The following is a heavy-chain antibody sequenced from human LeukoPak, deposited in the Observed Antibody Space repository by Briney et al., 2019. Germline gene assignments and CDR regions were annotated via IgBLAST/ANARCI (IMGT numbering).Heavy chain of an antibody. CDR3: ARVPYYYGSGSYFDY. J-gene: IGHJ4*02. V-gene: IGHV4-30-4*01. Sequence: SETLSLTRTVSGGSISSGDYYWSWIRQPPGKGLEWIGYIYYSGSTYYNPSLKSRVTISVDTSKNQFSLKLSSVTAADTAVYYCARVPYYYGSGSYFDYWGQGTLVTVSS. D-gene: IGHD3-10*01. CDR2: IYYSGST. CDR1: GGSISSGDYY.